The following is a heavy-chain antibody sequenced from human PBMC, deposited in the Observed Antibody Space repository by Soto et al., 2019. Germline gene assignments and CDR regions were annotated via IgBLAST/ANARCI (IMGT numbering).Heavy chain of an antibody. CDR1: GYSIRSTSY. J-gene: IGHJ5*02. CDR2: IYYSGST. Sequence: SETMSLTCAVSGYSIRSTSYWGLIRQPPGKGLEWIGSIYYSGSTHYNSSLKSRVTISVDTSKNQFSLKLRSVTAADTAVYYCARNGSDNGGAEGRWARWFDPWGQGILVTVSS. D-gene: IGHD2-8*01. CDR3: ARNGSDNGGAEGRWARWFDP. V-gene: IGHV4-38-2*01.